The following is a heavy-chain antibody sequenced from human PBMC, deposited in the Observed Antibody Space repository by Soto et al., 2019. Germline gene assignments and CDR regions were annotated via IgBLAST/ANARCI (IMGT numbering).Heavy chain of an antibody. V-gene: IGHV4-31*03. CDR3: ARARMVRGIIYYYGMDV. CDR2: IYYTGST. CDR1: GGSISSDGNY. J-gene: IGHJ6*02. D-gene: IGHD3-10*01. Sequence: QVQLQESGPGLVKSSQTLSLTCTVSGGSISSDGNYWSWIRQHPGKGLEWIGYIYYTGSTNYTPARKSRFTISVDATKNQFSLKLNSVTAADTAVYYCARARMVRGIIYYYGMDVWGQGTTVTVSS.